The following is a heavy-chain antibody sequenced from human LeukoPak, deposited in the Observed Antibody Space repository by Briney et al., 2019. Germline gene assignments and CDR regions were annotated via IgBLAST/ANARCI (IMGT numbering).Heavy chain of an antibody. D-gene: IGHD3-10*01. CDR1: GYSISSGYY. Sequence: PSETLSLTCAVSGYSISSGYYWGWIRPPPGKGLEWIGSIYHSGSTYYNPSLKSRVTISVDTSKSQFSLKLSSVTAADTAVYYCARRGGSGSYYPFDYWGQGTLVTVSS. V-gene: IGHV4-38-2*01. CDR3: ARRGGSGSYYPFDY. CDR2: IYHSGST. J-gene: IGHJ4*02.